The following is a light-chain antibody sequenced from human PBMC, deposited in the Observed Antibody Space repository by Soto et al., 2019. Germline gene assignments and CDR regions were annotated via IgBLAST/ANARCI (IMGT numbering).Light chain of an antibody. V-gene: IGKV1-5*03. CDR2: KAS. J-gene: IGKJ2*01. CDR3: QQAYSFPYT. Sequence: DIQMTQSPSTLSGSVGDRVTITCRASQTISSWLAWYQQKPGKAPKLLIYKASTLKSGVPSRFRGSGSGTDFTFTITSLQPEDFATYYCQQAYSFPYTFGQGTKLEIK. CDR1: QTISSW.